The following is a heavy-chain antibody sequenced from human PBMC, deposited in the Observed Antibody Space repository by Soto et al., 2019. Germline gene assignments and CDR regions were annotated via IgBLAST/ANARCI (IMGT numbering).Heavy chain of an antibody. CDR1: GFTFSSYS. D-gene: IGHD3-22*01. CDR3: ARDYYDSSGYYYGMDV. J-gene: IGHJ6*02. Sequence: GRSLRLSCAASGFTFSSYSMNWVRQAPGKGLEWVSSISSSSSYIYYADSVKGRFTISRDNAKNSLYLQMNSLRAEDTAVYYCARDYYDSSGYYYGMDVWRQGTTVSVTS. CDR2: ISSSSSYI. V-gene: IGHV3-21*01.